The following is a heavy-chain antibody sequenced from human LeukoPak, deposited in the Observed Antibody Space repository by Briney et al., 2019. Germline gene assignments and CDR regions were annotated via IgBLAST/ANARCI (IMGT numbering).Heavy chain of an antibody. CDR2: IYYSGST. Sequence: TPSETLSLTCTVSGGSISSSSYYWGWIRQPPGKGLEWIGSIYYSGSTYYNPSLKSRVTISVDTSKNQFSLKLSSVTAADTAVYYCARQDPGRIVVTATRRFDYWGQGTLVTVSS. D-gene: IGHD2-21*02. CDR1: GGSISSSSYY. CDR3: ARQDPGRIVVTATRRFDY. V-gene: IGHV4-39*07. J-gene: IGHJ4*02.